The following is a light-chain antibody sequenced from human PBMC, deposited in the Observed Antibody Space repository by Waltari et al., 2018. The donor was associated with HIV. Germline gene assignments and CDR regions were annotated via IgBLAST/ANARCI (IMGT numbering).Light chain of an antibody. CDR1: NSNFGANS. CDR3: ATWDDSLSLWV. V-gene: IGLV1-47*01. Sequence: QSVLTQPPSASGTPGQRVTISCSGSNSNFGANSVSLYQQFPGAAPNLLIYRKSQRPSGVPDRFSGSKSGTSASLAISGLRSDDEANYYCATWDDSLSLWVFGGGTKLTVL. CDR2: RKS. J-gene: IGLJ3*02.